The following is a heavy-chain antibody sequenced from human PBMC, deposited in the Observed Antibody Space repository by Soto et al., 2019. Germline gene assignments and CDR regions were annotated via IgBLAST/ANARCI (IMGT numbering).Heavy chain of an antibody. CDR2: ISYDGMNE. Sequence: GGSLRLSCAASGFTFSIYGIHWVRQAPGRGLEWVALISYDGMNEYYGDSVKGRFTISRDNSKNTLYLQMDSLRTEDTAVYYCSTLAAARRGLDVWAQAIAVTVSS. D-gene: IGHD6-13*01. CDR1: GFTFSIYG. CDR3: STLAAARRGLDV. V-gene: IGHV3-30*03. J-gene: IGHJ6*01.